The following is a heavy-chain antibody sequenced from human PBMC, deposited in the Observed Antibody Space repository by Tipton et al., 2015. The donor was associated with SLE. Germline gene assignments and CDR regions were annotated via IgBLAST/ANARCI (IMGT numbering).Heavy chain of an antibody. Sequence: TLSLTCAVSGYSISSGYYWGWIRQPPGKGLEWIGSIYYSGSTYYNPSLKSRVTISVDTSKNQFSLKLSSVTAADTAVYYCARHKISPYSSGWFFDYWGQGTLVTVSS. CDR1: GYSISSGYY. D-gene: IGHD6-19*01. CDR3: ARHKISPYSSGWFFDY. J-gene: IGHJ4*02. CDR2: IYYSGST. V-gene: IGHV4-38-2*01.